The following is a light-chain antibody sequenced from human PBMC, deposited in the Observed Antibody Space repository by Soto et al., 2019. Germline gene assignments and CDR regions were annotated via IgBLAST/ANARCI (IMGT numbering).Light chain of an antibody. CDR1: QTISSNH. CDR2: GTS. Sequence: ETVLTQSPGTLSVSQGERATLSCRASQTISSNHLAWYQQKPGQAPSLLIYGTSSRATGIPDRFSGSGSGTDFTLTISRLEPEDSAIYYCQQYVSWTFGQGTKVEIK. J-gene: IGKJ1*01. CDR3: QQYVSWT. V-gene: IGKV3-20*01.